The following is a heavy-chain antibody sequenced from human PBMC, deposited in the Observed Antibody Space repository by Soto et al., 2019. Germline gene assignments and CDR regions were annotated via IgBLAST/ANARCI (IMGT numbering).Heavy chain of an antibody. CDR1: GGSISSYY. D-gene: IGHD5-12*01. CDR2: IYYSGST. V-gene: IGHV4-59*01. J-gene: IGHJ4*02. CDR3: ARSRYSGYDSVDY. Sequence: QVQLQESGPGLVKPSETLSLTCTVSGGSISSYYWSWIRQPPGKGLEWIGYIYYSGSTNYNPSLKSRVTTSVDTSKNQFSLKLSSVTAADTAVYYCARSRYSGYDSVDYWGQGTLVTVSS.